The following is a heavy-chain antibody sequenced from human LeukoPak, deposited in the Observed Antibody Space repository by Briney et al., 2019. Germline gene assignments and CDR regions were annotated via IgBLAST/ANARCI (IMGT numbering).Heavy chain of an antibody. D-gene: IGHD6-19*01. CDR3: VRAGGGWSFDY. Sequence: SETLSLTCTVSGASISTYYWSWIRQPPGKGLEWIGYLFFGGSTNYHPSLKSRVTISSDTSKNQLSLKLTPVTAADTAVYYCVRAGGGWSFDYLGQGTLVTVSS. V-gene: IGHV4-59*01. J-gene: IGHJ4*02. CDR2: LFFGGST. CDR1: GASISTYY.